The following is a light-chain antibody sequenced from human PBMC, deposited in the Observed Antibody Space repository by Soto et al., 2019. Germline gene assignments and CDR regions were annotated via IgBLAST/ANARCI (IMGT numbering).Light chain of an antibody. J-gene: IGKJ1*01. Sequence: DIQMTQSPSSLSASVGDRVTITCRASQSISSFLNWYQQKPGKAPKLLIYAASFLQSGVPSRFSGSGSGTDFTLNISSLQPEDFATCCCQQTYSTPQTFGQGTNVDIK. CDR2: AAS. CDR3: QQTYSTPQT. V-gene: IGKV1-39*01. CDR1: QSISSF.